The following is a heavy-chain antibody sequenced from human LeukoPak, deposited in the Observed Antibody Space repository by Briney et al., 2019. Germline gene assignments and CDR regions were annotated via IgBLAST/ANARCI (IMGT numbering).Heavy chain of an antibody. D-gene: IGHD3-22*01. J-gene: IGHJ4*02. CDR3: ARAPSAYYDSSGYHDY. V-gene: IGHV3-30*03. CDR2: ISYDGSNK. CDR1: GFTFSTYG. Sequence: PGGSLRLSCAASGFTFSTYGMSWVRQAPGKGLEWVAVISYDGSNKYYADSVKGRFTISRDNSKNTLYLQMNSLRAEDTAVYYCARAPSAYYDSSGYHDYWGQGTLVTVSS.